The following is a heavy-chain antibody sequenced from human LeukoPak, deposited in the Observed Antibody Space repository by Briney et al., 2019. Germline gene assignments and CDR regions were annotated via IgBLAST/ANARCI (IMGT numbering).Heavy chain of an antibody. CDR1: GFTFSRNW. V-gene: IGHV3-7*01. Sequence: GGSLRLSCAASGFTFSRNWMSWVRQAPGKGPEWVANIKEDGSEKYYVDSVKGRFTISRDNANNSLHLQMNSLRAEDMAMYYCVRELVVGPAEYFQHWGQGTLVTVSS. J-gene: IGHJ1*01. D-gene: IGHD2-8*02. CDR2: IKEDGSEK. CDR3: VRELVVGPAEYFQH.